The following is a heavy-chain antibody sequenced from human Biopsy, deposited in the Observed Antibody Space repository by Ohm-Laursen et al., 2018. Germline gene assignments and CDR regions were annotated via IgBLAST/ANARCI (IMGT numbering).Heavy chain of an antibody. Sequence: GTLSLTCTVSDDSIRNFYWTWIRQPPGQGLEWIGHASYSGYTNYTPSLKSRVTISVDTSKNPFSLNLRSVTAADTAVYSCARLGNFWNAEDGLDLWGLGTMVTVSS. V-gene: IGHV4-59*08. J-gene: IGHJ3*01. CDR3: ARLGNFWNAEDGLDL. CDR1: DDSIRNFY. CDR2: ASYSGYT. D-gene: IGHD3-3*01.